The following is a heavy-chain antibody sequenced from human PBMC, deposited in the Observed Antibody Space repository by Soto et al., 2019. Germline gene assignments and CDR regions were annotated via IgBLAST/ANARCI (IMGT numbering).Heavy chain of an antibody. D-gene: IGHD3-22*01. Sequence: ASVKVSCKASGYTFTSYAMSWVRQAPGQRLEWMGWINACNGNTKYSQKFQGRVTITRDTSASTAYMELSSLRSEDTAVYYCATVPNGYCAWWFDPWGQGTLVTVSS. CDR1: GYTFTSYA. J-gene: IGHJ5*02. CDR2: INACNGNT. CDR3: ATVPNGYCAWWFDP. V-gene: IGHV1-3*01.